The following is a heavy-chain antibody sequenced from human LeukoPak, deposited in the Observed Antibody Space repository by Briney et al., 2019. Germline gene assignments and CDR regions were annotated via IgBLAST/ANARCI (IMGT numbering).Heavy chain of an antibody. CDR1: GFTFSSYA. V-gene: IGHV3-23*01. J-gene: IGHJ4*02. CDR3: ATGEWELPIFDY. Sequence: GGSLRLSCAASGFTFSSYAMSWVRQAPGKGLEWVSAISGSGGSTYYADSVKGRFTISRDNSKNTLYLQMNSLRAEDTAVYYCATGEWELPIFDYWGQGTLVTVSS. D-gene: IGHD1-26*01. CDR2: ISGSGGST.